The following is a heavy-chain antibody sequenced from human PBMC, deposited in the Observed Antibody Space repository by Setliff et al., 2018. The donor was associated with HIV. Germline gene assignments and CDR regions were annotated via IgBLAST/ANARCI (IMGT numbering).Heavy chain of an antibody. Sequence: RGSLRLACAASGFTLSNAWMSWVSQAPGEGLEWVGRIKTKTDGGTTDYAAPVKGRFTTSRDDSKNTLYPQMNSLKTEDTAVYYCTTEWGDYGAPNWFDPWGQGTLVTVSS. V-gene: IGHV3-15*01. CDR2: IKTKTDGGTT. CDR3: TTEWGDYGAPNWFDP. CDR1: GFTLSNAW. J-gene: IGHJ5*02. D-gene: IGHD4-17*01.